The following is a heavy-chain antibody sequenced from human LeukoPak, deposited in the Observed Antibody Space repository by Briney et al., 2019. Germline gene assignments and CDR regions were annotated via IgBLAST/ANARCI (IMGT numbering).Heavy chain of an antibody. CDR2: INPNSGGT. J-gene: IGHJ5*02. CDR1: GYTFTGYY. Sequence: GASVKVSCKASGYTFTGYYMHWVRQAPGQGLEWMGWINPNSGGTNYAQKFQGRVTMTRDTSISTAYMELSRLRSDDTAVYYCARDTSGSYYGNWFDPWGQGTLVTVSS. V-gene: IGHV1-2*02. D-gene: IGHD1-26*01. CDR3: ARDTSGSYYGNWFDP.